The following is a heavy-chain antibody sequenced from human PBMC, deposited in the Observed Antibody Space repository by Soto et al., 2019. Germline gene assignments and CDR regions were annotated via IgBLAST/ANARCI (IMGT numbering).Heavy chain of an antibody. V-gene: IGHV3-21*01. CDR1: GFTFSSYS. CDR3: ARVSPGYRASTGLGY. D-gene: IGHD5-12*01. CDR2: ISSSSSYI. Sequence: PGGSLRLSCAASGFTFSSYSMNWVRQAPGKGLEWVSSISSSSSYIYYADSVKGRFTISRDNAKNSLYLQMNSLRAEDMAVFYCARVSPGYRASTGLGYWGLGTLVTVSS. J-gene: IGHJ4*02.